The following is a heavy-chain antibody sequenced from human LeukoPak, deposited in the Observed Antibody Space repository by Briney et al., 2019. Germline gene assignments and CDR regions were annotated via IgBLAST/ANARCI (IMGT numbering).Heavy chain of an antibody. Sequence: SETLSLTCTVSGGSISSYYWSWIRQPPGKGLEWIGYIYYSGSTNYNPSLKRRVTISVDTSKSQFPLKLSSVTAADTAVYYCASEGSLSAFDIWGQGTMVTVSS. D-gene: IGHD1-26*01. CDR1: GGSISSYY. V-gene: IGHV4-59*01. J-gene: IGHJ3*02. CDR2: IYYSGST. CDR3: ASEGSLSAFDI.